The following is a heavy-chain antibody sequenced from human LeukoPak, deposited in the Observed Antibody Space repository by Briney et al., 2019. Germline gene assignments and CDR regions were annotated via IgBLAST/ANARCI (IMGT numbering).Heavy chain of an antibody. CDR2: IYSSGTT. J-gene: IGHJ4*02. CDR3: AANSRGTADY. CDR1: GGSIRTYR. D-gene: IGHD6-19*01. V-gene: IGHV4-59*01. Sequence: PSETPSLTCTLSGGSIRTYRWNWFRQPPGKGLEIIGYIYSSGTTYSNPSLKSRVTISIDTSRNQFSLKLTSVPAADTAVYYCAANSRGTADYWGEVALGSVSS.